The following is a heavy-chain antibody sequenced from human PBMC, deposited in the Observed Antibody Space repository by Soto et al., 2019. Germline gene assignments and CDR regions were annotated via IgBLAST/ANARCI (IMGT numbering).Heavy chain of an antibody. J-gene: IGHJ4*02. Sequence: VQLQESGPGLVKPSQTLSLTCTVAGCSISGDYFYGSWFRKPPGKGMEWIGYIYYSGSTYYNPSLTGRVTISVDTSKNQFSLKMSSVTAADTAVYYCSRACNGPAYWGQGTLVTVSS. CDR2: IYYSGST. CDR3: SRACNGPAY. CDR1: GCSISGDYFY. V-gene: IGHV4-30-4*01.